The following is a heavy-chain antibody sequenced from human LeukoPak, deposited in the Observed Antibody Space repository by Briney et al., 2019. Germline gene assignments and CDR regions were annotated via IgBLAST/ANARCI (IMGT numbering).Heavy chain of an antibody. CDR1: GDFMSSYY. V-gene: IGHV4-59*01. J-gene: IGHJ4*02. Sequence: SETLSLTCSVSGDFMSSYYWTWIRQSPGKGLEWIGYIHYSGTTNYNPYLHSRKTISVDPSKKHCSLKLKSVTAADTAMYYCARGLVDDFVGGGHRHTFDSWGQGTLISVSS. CDR2: IHYSGTT. CDR3: ARGLVDDFVGGGHRHTFDS. D-gene: IGHD3-16*01.